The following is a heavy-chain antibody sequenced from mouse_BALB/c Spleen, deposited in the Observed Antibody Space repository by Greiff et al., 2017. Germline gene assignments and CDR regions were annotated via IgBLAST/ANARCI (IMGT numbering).Heavy chain of an antibody. Sequence: VQLQQSGAELVKPGASVKLSCKASGYTFTSYYMYWVKQRPGQGLECIGGINPSNGGTNFNEKFKSKATLTVDKSSSTAYMELRSLTSEDSAVYYCARSSGDSMDYWGQGTSVTVSS. D-gene: IGHD3-1*01. CDR2: INPSNGGT. J-gene: IGHJ4*01. CDR3: ARSSGDSMDY. CDR1: GYTFTSYY. V-gene: IGHV1-53*01.